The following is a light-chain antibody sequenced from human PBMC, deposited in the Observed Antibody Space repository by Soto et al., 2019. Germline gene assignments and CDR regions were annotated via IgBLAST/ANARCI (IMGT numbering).Light chain of an antibody. J-gene: IGKJ2*01. CDR2: KAS. CDR3: QQYSSYST. V-gene: IGKV1-5*03. Sequence: DIQMTQSPSTLSASVGDRISITCRASQSIRSWLAWYQQKPGKAPKLLIYKASSLETGVPSRFSGTGSGTEFTLTISSLQPDDFATYYCQQYSSYSTFGQGTKLEIK. CDR1: QSIRSW.